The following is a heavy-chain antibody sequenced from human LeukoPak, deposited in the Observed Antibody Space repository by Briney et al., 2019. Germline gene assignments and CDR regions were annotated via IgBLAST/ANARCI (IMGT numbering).Heavy chain of an antibody. CDR3: ARDARYNWNSGAFDI. Sequence: ASVKVSCKASGYTFTIYGISWVRQAPGQGLEWMGWISAYNGNKNYAQMLQGRVTMTTDTSTSTAYMELRSLRSDDTAVYYCARDARYNWNSGAFDIWGQGTMVTVSS. J-gene: IGHJ3*02. D-gene: IGHD1-7*01. CDR2: ISAYNGNK. CDR1: GYTFTIYG. V-gene: IGHV1-18*01.